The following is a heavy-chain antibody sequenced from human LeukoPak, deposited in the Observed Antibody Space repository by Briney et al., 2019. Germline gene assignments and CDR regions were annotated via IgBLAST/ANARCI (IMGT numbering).Heavy chain of an antibody. CDR3: ARHYYDSSGLAYYFDN. CDR2: IRYSGRT. J-gene: IGHJ4*02. V-gene: IGHV4-39*01. CDR1: GASVSSISSY. Sequence: PSETLSLTCTVSGASVSSISSYWGWIRQPPGKGLEWIGSIRYSGRTCYNPSLHSRVAMSVDTSKNRFSLRPSSVTAAHTAVYSCARHYYDSSGLAYYFDNWGQGTLVTVSS. D-gene: IGHD3-22*01.